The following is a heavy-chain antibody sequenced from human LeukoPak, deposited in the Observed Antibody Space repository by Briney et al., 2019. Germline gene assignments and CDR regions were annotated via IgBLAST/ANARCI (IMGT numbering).Heavy chain of an antibody. CDR1: GGSFSGYY. J-gene: IGHJ4*02. Sequence: PSETLSLTCAVYGGSFSGYYWSWIRQPPGKGLEWIGEINHSGSTNYNPSLKSRVTISVDTSKNQFSLKLSSVTAADTAVYYCARGWYYIDYWGQGTLVTVSS. CDR2: INHSGST. CDR3: ARGWYYIDY. V-gene: IGHV4-34*01. D-gene: IGHD2-8*02.